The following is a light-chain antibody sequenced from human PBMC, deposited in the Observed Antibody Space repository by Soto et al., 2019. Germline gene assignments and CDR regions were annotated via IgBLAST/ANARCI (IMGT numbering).Light chain of an antibody. V-gene: IGLV2-14*01. Sequence: QSALTQPASLSGSPGQSITISCTGTSSDIGAYDYVSWFQQHPGKAPKLMISEVNNRPSGVSNRFSGSNSGNTAYLTISGLQVEDEAEYFGFSFTTPSTHVFGTGTKVTVL. CDR2: EVN. CDR3: FSFTTPSTHV. J-gene: IGLJ1*01. CDR1: SSDIGAYDY.